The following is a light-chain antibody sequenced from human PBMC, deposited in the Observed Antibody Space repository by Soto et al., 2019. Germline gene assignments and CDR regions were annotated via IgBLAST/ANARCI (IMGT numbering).Light chain of an antibody. J-gene: IGKJ1*01. CDR1: QGISSY. CDR3: LQDINYPWT. CDR2: AAS. V-gene: IGKV1-8*01. Sequence: AIRMTQSPSSFSASTGDRVTITCRASQGISSYLAWYQQKPGKAPKLLIYAASTLQSGVPSRFSGSGSGTDFTLTISCLQSEDSATYYCLQDINYPWTFGQGTKVDIK.